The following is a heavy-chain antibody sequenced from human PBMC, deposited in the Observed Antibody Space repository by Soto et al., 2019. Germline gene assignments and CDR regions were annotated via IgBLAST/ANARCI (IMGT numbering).Heavy chain of an antibody. Sequence: ASVKVSCKASGYTFTVYYMRWVRQAPRQGLEWMGWINPKSGGTMYPQKFQGRVTMTWDTSISTAYMALTRLRSDDTAVYYCARDLAKGGGSAGFDYWGQGTLVTVSS. CDR3: ARDLAKGGGSAGFDY. J-gene: IGHJ4*02. D-gene: IGHD1-26*01. V-gene: IGHV1-2*02. CDR2: INPKSGGT. CDR1: GYTFTVYY.